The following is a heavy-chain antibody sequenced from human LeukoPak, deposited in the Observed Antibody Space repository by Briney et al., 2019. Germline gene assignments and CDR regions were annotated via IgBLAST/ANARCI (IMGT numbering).Heavy chain of an antibody. CDR1: GFTFSSYS. CDR3: SRVVQDVTGADY. Sequence: GGSLRLSCVASGFTFSSYSMNWVRQAPGKGLEWVSSISSRSSYIYYADSVKGRFTISRDNAKNSLYLQMNSLRAEDTAVYYCSRVVQDVTGADYWGQGTLVIVSS. CDR2: ISSRSSYI. D-gene: IGHD3-9*01. V-gene: IGHV3-21*01. J-gene: IGHJ4*02.